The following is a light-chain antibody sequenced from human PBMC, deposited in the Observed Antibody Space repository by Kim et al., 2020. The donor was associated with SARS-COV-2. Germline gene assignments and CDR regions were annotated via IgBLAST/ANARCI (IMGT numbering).Light chain of an antibody. V-gene: IGKV1-5*01. J-gene: IGKJ1*01. CDR3: QQYNSYSWT. CDR2: DAS. CDR1: QSISSW. Sequence: DIQMTQSPSTLSASVGDRVTITCRASQSISSWLAWYQQKPGKAPKLLIYDASSLESGVPSRFSGSGSGTEFTLTISSLQPDDFATYCSQQYNSYSWTFGQGTKLDIK.